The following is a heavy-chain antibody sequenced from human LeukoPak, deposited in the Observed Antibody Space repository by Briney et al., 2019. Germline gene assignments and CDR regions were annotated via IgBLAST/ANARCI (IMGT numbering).Heavy chain of an antibody. V-gene: IGHV4-39*01. J-gene: IGHJ6*03. CDR2: IYYSGST. Sequence: PSETLSLTCTVSGGSISSFNYYWGWIRQPPGKGLEWIGSIYYSGSTYYNPSLKSRVTISVDTSKNQFSLKLSSVTAADTAVYYCARHKDYYYSYMDVWGKGTTVTISS. CDR1: GGSISSFNYY. CDR3: ARHKDYYYSYMDV.